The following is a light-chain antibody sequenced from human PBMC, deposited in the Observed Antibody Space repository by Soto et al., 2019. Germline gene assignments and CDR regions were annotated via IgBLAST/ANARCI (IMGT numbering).Light chain of an antibody. CDR1: QSVSSK. Sequence: EIVMTQSPATLSVSPGETATLSCRASQSVSSKLAWYQQKPGQAPRLLIYGASTRATGIAARFSGSGSGKEFTLNISSLQSEDFAVYYCQQYNNWPPVTFGQGTKLEIK. V-gene: IGKV3-15*01. J-gene: IGKJ2*01. CDR2: GAS. CDR3: QQYNNWPPVT.